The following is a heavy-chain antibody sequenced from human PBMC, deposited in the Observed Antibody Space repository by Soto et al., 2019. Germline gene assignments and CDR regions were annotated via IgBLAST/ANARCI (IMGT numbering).Heavy chain of an antibody. CDR2: INPKTAAT. CDR3: ARIKWGLNYYNGMDV. V-gene: IGHV1-2*02. CDR1: GSSFSDSF. Sequence: QVQLVQSGAEVKKSGASVKVSCKPSGSSFSDSFIQWVRQAHGQGLEWVAWINPKTAATNYAKKFQGRVSLTWDTSSTTAYMELTRLRPDDTAVYYCARIKWGLNYYNGMDVWGQGTTVIVSS. J-gene: IGHJ6*02. D-gene: IGHD1-26*01.